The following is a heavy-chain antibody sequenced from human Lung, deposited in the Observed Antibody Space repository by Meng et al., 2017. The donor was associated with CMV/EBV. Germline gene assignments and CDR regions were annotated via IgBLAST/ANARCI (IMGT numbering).Heavy chain of an antibody. CDR2: IIPVFAIA. V-gene: IGHV1-69*05. CDR3: ARDRTGDCSSTSCYNYYYYYGMDV. J-gene: IGHJ6*02. CDR1: GGTFSSYA. Sequence: SVXVSXXASGGTFSSYAFSWVRQAPGQGLEWMGGIIPVFAIANYAQKFQGRITITTDESTSTAYMELSSLRSEDTAVYYCARDRTGDCSSTSCYNYYYYYGMDVWGQGXPVTVSS. D-gene: IGHD2-2*02.